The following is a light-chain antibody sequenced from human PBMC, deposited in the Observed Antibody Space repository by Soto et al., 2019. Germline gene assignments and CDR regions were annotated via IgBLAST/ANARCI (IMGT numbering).Light chain of an antibody. CDR3: QSYDSSLSASYV. Sequence: QSVLTQPPSASGTPGQRVTISCSGSSFNIGSHTVNWYQQLPGTAPKLLIYSDNERPSGVTDRFSGSKSGTSASLAITGLQAEDEADYYCQSYDSSLSASYVFGTGTKLTVL. CDR1: SFNIGSHT. J-gene: IGLJ1*01. V-gene: IGLV1-44*01. CDR2: SDN.